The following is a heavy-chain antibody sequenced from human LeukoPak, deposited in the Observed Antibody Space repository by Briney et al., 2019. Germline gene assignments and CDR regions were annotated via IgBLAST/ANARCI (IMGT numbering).Heavy chain of an antibody. V-gene: IGHV3-66*01. CDR3: AREISRFGI. J-gene: IGHJ4*02. Sequence: GSLRLSCPASGFTVSSNYMSWVRQAPGQGLEWVSSIYIGGSTHYADSVKGRFTISRDNPNTTLYLQMHSLRAEDTAVYYCAREISRFGIWGQGTLVTVSS. CDR2: IYIGGST. CDR1: GFTVSSNY. D-gene: IGHD3-16*01.